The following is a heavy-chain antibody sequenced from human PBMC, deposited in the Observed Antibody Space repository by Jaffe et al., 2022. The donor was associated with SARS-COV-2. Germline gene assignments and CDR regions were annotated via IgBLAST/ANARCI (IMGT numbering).Heavy chain of an antibody. Sequence: EVQLVESGGGLVKPGGSLRLSCAASGFTFSSYSMNWVRQAPGKGLEWVSSISSSSSYIYYADSVKGRFTISRDNAKNSLYLQMNSLRAEDTAVYYCARDRRAYDILTGFTSLYYYYMDVWGKGTTVTVSS. V-gene: IGHV3-21*01. J-gene: IGHJ6*03. CDR1: GFTFSSYS. CDR2: ISSSSSYI. CDR3: ARDRRAYDILTGFTSLYYYYMDV. D-gene: IGHD3-9*01.